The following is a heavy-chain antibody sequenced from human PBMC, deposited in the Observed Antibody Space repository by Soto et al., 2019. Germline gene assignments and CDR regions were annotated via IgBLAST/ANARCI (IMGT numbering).Heavy chain of an antibody. D-gene: IGHD2-2*01. V-gene: IGHV3-23*01. Sequence: EVQLLESGGGLVQPGGSLRVSCAASGFTFSSYGMSWVRQAPGKGLEWVSSISAAGGSAYYADPVKGRFTISRDNSKNTLYLQINSLRAEDTAVYYCAKPPPYCSSNTCYFPFDSWGQGTLVTVSS. CDR2: ISAAGGSA. J-gene: IGHJ5*01. CDR3: AKPPPYCSSNTCYFPFDS. CDR1: GFTFSSYG.